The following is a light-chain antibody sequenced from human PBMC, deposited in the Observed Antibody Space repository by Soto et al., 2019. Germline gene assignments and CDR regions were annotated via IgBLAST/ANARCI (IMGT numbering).Light chain of an antibody. V-gene: IGKV1-5*03. CDR2: KAS. CDR3: QQYNSYSLT. J-gene: IGKJ1*01. Sequence: DIQMTQSPSTLSASVGDRVTITCRASQSIRSWLAWYQQKPGKAPKLLIYKASSLESGVPSRFSGSGAGTEVTLTISSLQPDDFATYYCQQYNSYSLTFGQGTKVEIK. CDR1: QSIRSW.